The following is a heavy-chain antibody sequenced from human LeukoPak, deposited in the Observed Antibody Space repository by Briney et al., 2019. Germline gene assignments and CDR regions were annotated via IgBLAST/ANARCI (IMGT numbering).Heavy chain of an antibody. V-gene: IGHV3-7*01. D-gene: IGHD3-3*01. Sequence: SGGSLRLSCAASGFTFSSYWMSWVRQAPGKGLEWVANIKQDGSEKYYVDSVKGRFTISRDNAKNSLYLQMNSLRAEDTAVYYCARDTTDYDFWSGYYYYYGMDVWGQGTTVTVSS. CDR2: IKQDGSEK. CDR3: ARDTTDYDFWSGYYYYYGMDV. J-gene: IGHJ6*02. CDR1: GFTFSSYW.